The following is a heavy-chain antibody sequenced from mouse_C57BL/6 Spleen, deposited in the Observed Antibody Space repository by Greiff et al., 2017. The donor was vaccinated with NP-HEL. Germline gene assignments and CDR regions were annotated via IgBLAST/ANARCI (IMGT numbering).Heavy chain of an antibody. CDR1: GYTFTSYW. Sequence: VQLQQPGAELVMPGASVKLSCKASGYTFTSYWMHWVKQRPGQGLEWIGEIDPSDSYTNYNQKFKGKSTLTVDKSSSTAYMQLSSLTSEDSAVYYCANYYGNPFAYWGQGTLVTVSA. CDR2: IDPSDSYT. D-gene: IGHD2-1*01. CDR3: ANYYGNPFAY. V-gene: IGHV1-69*01. J-gene: IGHJ3*01.